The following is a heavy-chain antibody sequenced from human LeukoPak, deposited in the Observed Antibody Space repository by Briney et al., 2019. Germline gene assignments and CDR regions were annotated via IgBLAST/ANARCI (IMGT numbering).Heavy chain of an antibody. Sequence: GGSLRLSCAASGFTFDDYAMHWVRQAPGKGLEWVSGISWNSGSIGYADSVKGRFTISRDNAKNSLYLQMNSLRAEDTALYYCAKERPTMDFALGAFDIWGQGTMVTVSS. CDR1: GFTFDDYA. V-gene: IGHV3-9*01. D-gene: IGHD1-14*01. CDR3: AKERPTMDFALGAFDI. CDR2: ISWNSGSI. J-gene: IGHJ3*02.